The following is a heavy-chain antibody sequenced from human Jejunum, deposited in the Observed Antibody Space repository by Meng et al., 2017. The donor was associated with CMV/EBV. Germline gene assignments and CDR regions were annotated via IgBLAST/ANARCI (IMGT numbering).Heavy chain of an antibody. V-gene: IGHV3-48*03. CDR3: ARNYDFYSRYSGADH. CDR1: GFIFGSFE. CDR2: ISIGGGVV. J-gene: IGHJ4*02. D-gene: IGHD3-3*01. Sequence: GFIFGSFEMNWVRQAPGKGLEWISYISIGGGVVSYADSVKGRFTISRDNAKRSLYLQMNSLRAVDTAVYYCARNYDFYSRYSGADHWGQGTLVTVSS.